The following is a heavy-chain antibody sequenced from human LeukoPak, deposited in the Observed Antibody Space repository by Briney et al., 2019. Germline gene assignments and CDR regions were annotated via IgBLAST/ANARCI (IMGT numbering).Heavy chain of an antibody. CDR3: ARGITIFGIRYYYYYMDV. J-gene: IGHJ6*03. Sequence: GASVKVSCKASGYTFTGYYMHWVRQAPGQGLEWMGWINPNSGDTNYSQKFKDRVTMTGDTSISTAYLELSSLRSDDTAVYYCARGITIFGIRYYYYYMDVWGKGTTVTVSS. D-gene: IGHD3-3*01. V-gene: IGHV1-2*02. CDR1: GYTFTGYY. CDR2: INPNSGDT.